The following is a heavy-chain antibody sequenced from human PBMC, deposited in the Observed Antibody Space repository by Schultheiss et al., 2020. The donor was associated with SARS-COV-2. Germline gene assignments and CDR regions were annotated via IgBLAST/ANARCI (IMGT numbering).Heavy chain of an antibody. J-gene: IGHJ6*02. Sequence: GESLKISCAASGFTFSNYDMHWVRQATGKGLEWVSAIGTAGDTYYPGSVKGRFTISRENAKNTLYLQMNSLRAGDTAVYYCARDGRSWSGYLAHHPRGGMDVWGQGTTVTVSS. D-gene: IGHD3-3*01. CDR2: IGTAGDT. CDR1: GFTFSNYD. V-gene: IGHV3-13*01. CDR3: ARDGRSWSGYLAHHPRGGMDV.